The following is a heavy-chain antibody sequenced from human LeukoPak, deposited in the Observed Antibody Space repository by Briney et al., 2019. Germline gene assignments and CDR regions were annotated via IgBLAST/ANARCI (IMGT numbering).Heavy chain of an antibody. D-gene: IGHD6-19*01. V-gene: IGHV3-23*01. Sequence: GGSLRLSCAASGFTFSSYSMSWVRQTPGKGLEWVSSISGSGSSTNYADSVKGRFTISRDNSKNTLHLQMNSLRADDTAVYYCAKGKQWLIPNWFDPWGQGTLVTVSS. CDR3: AKGKQWLIPNWFDP. J-gene: IGHJ5*02. CDR1: GFTFSSYS. CDR2: ISGSGSST.